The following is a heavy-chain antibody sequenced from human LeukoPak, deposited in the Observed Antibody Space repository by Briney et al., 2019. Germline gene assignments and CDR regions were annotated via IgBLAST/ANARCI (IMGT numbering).Heavy chain of an antibody. V-gene: IGHV1-8*03. CDR3: ARYPISMVREPFDY. D-gene: IGHD3-10*01. CDR2: MNPNSGNT. J-gene: IGHJ4*02. Sequence: GASVKVSCKASGYTFTSYDINWVRQATGQGLEWMGWMNPNSGNTGYAQKFQGRVTITRNTSISTAYMELSSLRSEDTAVYYCARYPISMVREPFDYWGQGTLVTVSS. CDR1: GYTFTSYD.